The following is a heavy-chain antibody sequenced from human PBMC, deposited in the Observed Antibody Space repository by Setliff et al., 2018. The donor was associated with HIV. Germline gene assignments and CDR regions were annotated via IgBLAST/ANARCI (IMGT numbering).Heavy chain of an antibody. Sequence: SETLSLTCAVYGGSFSGYYWTWIRQPPGMGLEWIGEISQSGSTNYNASLKSRVTMSVDASQRQFSLNLTSVTAADTAVYYCARGSWVGATTPTDYWGRGKLVPSPQ. J-gene: IGHJ4*02. CDR1: GGSFSGYY. CDR3: ARGSWVGATTPTDY. D-gene: IGHD1-26*01. CDR2: ISQSGST. V-gene: IGHV4-34*01.